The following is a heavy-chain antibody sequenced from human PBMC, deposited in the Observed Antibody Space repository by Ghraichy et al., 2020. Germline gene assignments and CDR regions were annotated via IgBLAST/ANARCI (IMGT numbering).Heavy chain of an antibody. D-gene: IGHD3-16*01. CDR3: ASTPDSTYVWTNAFDI. J-gene: IGHJ3*02. V-gene: IGHV3-20*04. CDR2: INWNGGST. CDR1: GFTFDDYG. Sequence: GGSLRLSCAASGFTFDDYGMSWVRQAPGKGLEWVSGINWNGGSTGYADSVKGRFTISRDNAKNSLYLQMNSLRAEDTALYYCASTPDSTYVWTNAFDIWGQGTMVTVSS.